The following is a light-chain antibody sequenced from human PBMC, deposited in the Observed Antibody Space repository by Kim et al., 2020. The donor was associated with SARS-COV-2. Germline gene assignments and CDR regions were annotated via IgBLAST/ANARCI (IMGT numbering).Light chain of an antibody. Sequence: ELTQPPSASGTPGQRVTISCSGSRSNIGRNTVSWYQHLPETAPKLLIYDNDQWPSGVPDRFSGSKSGTSTSLAISGLQSEDEADYFCAAWDDSLNGWVFGGGTQLTVL. J-gene: IGLJ3*02. CDR1: RSNIGRNT. CDR3: AAWDDSLNGWV. V-gene: IGLV1-44*01. CDR2: DND.